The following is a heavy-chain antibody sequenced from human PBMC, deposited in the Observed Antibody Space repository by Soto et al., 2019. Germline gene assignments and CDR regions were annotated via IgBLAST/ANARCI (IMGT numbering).Heavy chain of an antibody. V-gene: IGHV5-51*01. Sequence: PGESLKISCKGSGYSFTSYWIGWVRQMPGKGLEWMGIIYPGDSDTRYSPSFQGQVTISADKSICTAYLQWSSLKASDTAMYYCARAVVVPAVIPDAFDIWGQGTMVTVSS. CDR3: ARAVVVPAVIPDAFDI. D-gene: IGHD2-2*02. CDR2: IYPGDSDT. J-gene: IGHJ3*02. CDR1: GYSFTSYW.